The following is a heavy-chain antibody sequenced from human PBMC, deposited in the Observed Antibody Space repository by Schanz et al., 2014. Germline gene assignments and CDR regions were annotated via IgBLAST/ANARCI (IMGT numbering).Heavy chain of an antibody. J-gene: IGHJ4*02. CDR2: IRYDGNNK. CDR3: AKGQLLSYYFDY. V-gene: IGHV3-30*02. Sequence: QVQLVESGGGVVQPGGSLRLSCAASGFTFSNYGMHWVRQAPGKGLEWVAFIRYDGNNKYYADSVKGRFTISRDNSKNTLYLQMNSLRAEDTAVYYCAKGQLLSYYFDYWGQGTLVTVSS. D-gene: IGHD2-21*01. CDR1: GFTFSNYG.